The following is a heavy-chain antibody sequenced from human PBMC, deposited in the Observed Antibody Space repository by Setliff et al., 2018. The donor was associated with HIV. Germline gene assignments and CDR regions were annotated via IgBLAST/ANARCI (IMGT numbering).Heavy chain of an antibody. CDR2: LNPNGGST. D-gene: IGHD5-12*01. CDR1: GYAFTYYY. CDR3: ARRVSYATSGYSLGY. J-gene: IGHJ4*02. Sequence: GASVKVSCKTSGYAFTYYYIHWVRQAPGQGLEWLGTLNPNGGSTTYAQKFQGRVTMTRDTSTSTVYMELRSLRSEDTAVYYCARRVSYATSGYSLGYWGQGTLVTVSS. V-gene: IGHV1-46*01.